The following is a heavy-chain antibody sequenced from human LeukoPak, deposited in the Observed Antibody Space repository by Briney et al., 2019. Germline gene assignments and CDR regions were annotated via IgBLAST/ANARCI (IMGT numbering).Heavy chain of an antibody. CDR1: GDSVNNNHHY. J-gene: IGHJ2*01. D-gene: IGHD2/OR15-2a*01. Sequence: PSETLSLTCTVSGDSVNNNHHYWAWLRQPPGKGLEWVGSLYYTGTTYYNPSLGSRVTMSVDSSNNQFSLTLTSVTAADTAIYYCARNSPVYWNFDLWGRGTLVSVSS. CDR3: ARNSPVYWNFDL. V-gene: IGHV4-39*01. CDR2: LYYTGTT.